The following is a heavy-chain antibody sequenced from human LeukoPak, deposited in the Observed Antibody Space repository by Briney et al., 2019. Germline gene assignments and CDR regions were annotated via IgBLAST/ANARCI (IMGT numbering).Heavy chain of an antibody. Sequence: PGGSLRLSCSASGFTFSGYAIHWVRQAPGKGLEYVSAISGYGGSTYYANSVKGRFTISRDNTKNTLYLQMGSLRAEDMAVYYCAKDRVAALVYYFDYWGQGTLVTVSS. CDR1: GFTFSGYA. V-gene: IGHV3-64*01. D-gene: IGHD2-15*01. CDR3: AKDRVAALVYYFDY. CDR2: ISGYGGST. J-gene: IGHJ4*02.